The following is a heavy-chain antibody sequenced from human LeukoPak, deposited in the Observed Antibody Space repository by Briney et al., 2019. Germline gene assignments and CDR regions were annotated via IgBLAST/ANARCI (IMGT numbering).Heavy chain of an antibody. CDR2: IRSKAYGRTT. V-gene: IGHV3-49*04. D-gene: IGHD3-22*01. J-gene: IGHJ4*02. CDR3: TRSGNYYDSRGYPKYYFDC. CDR1: GFTFGDYA. Sequence: PGGSLRLSCTASGFTFGDYAMSWVRQAPGKGLQWIGFIRSKAYGRTTEYAASVEGRFTISRDDSKSIAYLLMNSLKTEDTAVYYCTRSGNYYDSRGYPKYYFDCWGQGTLVAVSS.